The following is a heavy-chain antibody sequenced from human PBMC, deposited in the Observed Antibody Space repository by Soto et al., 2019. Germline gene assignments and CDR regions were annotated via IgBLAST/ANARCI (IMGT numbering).Heavy chain of an antibody. V-gene: IGHV1-69*12. J-gene: IGHJ6*02. CDR2: IIPIFGTA. D-gene: IGHD3-3*01. CDR3: ARERRGYDFWSGSPLDYYYGMDV. Sequence: QVQLVQSGAEVKKPGSSVKVSCKASGGTFSSYAISWVRQAPGQGLEWMGGIIPIFGTANYAQKFQGRVTITADESTSTAYMELRSLRSEDTAVYYCARERRGYDFWSGSPLDYYYGMDVWCHGTTVTVSS. CDR1: GGTFSSYA.